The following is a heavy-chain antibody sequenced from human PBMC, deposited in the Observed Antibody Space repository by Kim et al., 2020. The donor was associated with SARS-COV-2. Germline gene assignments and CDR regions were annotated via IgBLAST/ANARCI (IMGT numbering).Heavy chain of an antibody. CDR2: IYYSGST. CDR3: ANQYYYDSSGALDY. V-gene: IGHV4-39*01. CDR1: GGSISSSSYY. D-gene: IGHD3-22*01. J-gene: IGHJ4*02. Sequence: SETLSLTCTVSGGSISSSSYYWGWIRQPPGKGLEWIGSIYYSGSTYYNPSLKSRVTISVDTSKNQFSLKLSSVTAADTAVYYCANQYYYDSSGALDYWGQRSLVTVSS.